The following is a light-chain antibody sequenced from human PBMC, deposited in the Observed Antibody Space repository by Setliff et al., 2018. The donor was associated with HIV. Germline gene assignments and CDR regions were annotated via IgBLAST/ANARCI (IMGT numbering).Light chain of an antibody. J-gene: IGLJ1*01. CDR3: SSYARTNRCV. Sequence: QSVLTQPASVSASPGQSITISCTGTTSDISHYNFVSWYQQHPDSAPKLLIYEVVNRPSGVSHRFSGSKSGNTASLTISGLQAEDEADYYCSSYARTNRCVFGTGTKGTVL. CDR1: TSDISHYNF. CDR2: EVV. V-gene: IGLV2-14*01.